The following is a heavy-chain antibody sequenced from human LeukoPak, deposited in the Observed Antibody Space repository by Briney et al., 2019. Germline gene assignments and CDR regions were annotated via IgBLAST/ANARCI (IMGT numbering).Heavy chain of an antibody. J-gene: IGHJ4*02. V-gene: IGHV3-21*01. CDR3: ARVGAGSSTSFYSIDY. CDR2: ISSTSSNK. D-gene: IGHD2-2*01. CDR1: GFPFSTYT. Sequence: PGGSLRLSCAASGFPFSTYTVTWVRQAPGKGLGWVSSISSTSSNKYYADSVKGRFTISRDNAKNSLYLQINSLRADDTAMYFCARVGAGSSTSFYSIDYWGKGALVTVSS.